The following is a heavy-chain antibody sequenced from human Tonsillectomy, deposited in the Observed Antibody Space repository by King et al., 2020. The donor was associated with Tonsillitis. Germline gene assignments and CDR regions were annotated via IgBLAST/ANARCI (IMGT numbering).Heavy chain of an antibody. D-gene: IGHD3-22*01. J-gene: IGHJ5*02. CDR3: ARENYYDSSGYLNWFDP. V-gene: IGHV4-31*03. Sequence: QLQESGPGLVKPSQTLSLTCTVSGGSISSGGYYWSWIRQHPGKGLEWIGYIYYSGSTYYNPTLKSRVTISVDTSKNQFSLKLGSVTAADTAVYYCARENYYDSSGYLNWFDPWGQGTLVTVSS. CDR1: GGSISSGGYY. CDR2: IYYSGST.